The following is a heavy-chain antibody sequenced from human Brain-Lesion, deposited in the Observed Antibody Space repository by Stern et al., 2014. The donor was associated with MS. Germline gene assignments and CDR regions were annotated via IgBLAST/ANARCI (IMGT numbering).Heavy chain of an antibody. CDR3: ARGRVVPGFQYYATDV. J-gene: IGHJ6*02. CDR2: IFNSGST. Sequence: QVQLVESGPGLVKPSQTLSLSCTVSGGSISSGGYYWSWIRQPAGKGLEWIGRIFNSGSTSYNPSLKSLVPQSKDTSKTQFSLRLNSMTAADTAVYYCARGRVVPGFQYYATDVWGQGTTVIVSS. CDR1: GGSISSGGYY. D-gene: IGHD2-2*01. V-gene: IGHV4-61*02.